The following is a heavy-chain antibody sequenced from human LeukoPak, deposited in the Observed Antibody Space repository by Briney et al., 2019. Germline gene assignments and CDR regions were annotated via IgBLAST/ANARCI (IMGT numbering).Heavy chain of an antibody. J-gene: IGHJ3*02. CDR1: GFTFSSYV. D-gene: IGHD2-2*01. Sequence: QPGRSLRLSCAASGFTFSSYVMHWVRQAPGKELGWVAVISYDVSKKYYADSLKGRFTISRDNSKNTLYLQMNSLRAEDTAVYYCARDIVVVPAAFGMSLAFVTWGHGTMVTVSS. V-gene: IGHV3-30-3*01. CDR3: ARDIVVVPAAFGMSLAFVT. CDR2: ISYDVSKK.